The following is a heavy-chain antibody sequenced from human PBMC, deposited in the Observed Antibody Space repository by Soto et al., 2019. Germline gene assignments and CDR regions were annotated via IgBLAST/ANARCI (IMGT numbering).Heavy chain of an antibody. CDR2: ISYDGSNK. D-gene: IGHD3-16*01. V-gene: IGHV3-30*18. J-gene: IGHJ6*03. CDR1: GFTFSSYG. CDR3: AKDFLGPPAGYYYYMDV. Sequence: GGSLRLSCAASGFTFSSYGMHWVRQSPGKGLEWVAVISYDGSNKYYADSVKGRFTISRDNSKNTLYLQMISLRAEDTAVYYCAKDFLGPPAGYYYYMDVWGKGTTVTVSS.